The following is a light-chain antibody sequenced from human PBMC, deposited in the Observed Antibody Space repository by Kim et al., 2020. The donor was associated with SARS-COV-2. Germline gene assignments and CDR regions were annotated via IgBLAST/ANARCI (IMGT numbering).Light chain of an antibody. V-gene: IGKV1-39*01. CDR1: QDLNTY. CDR2: AAT. Sequence: DSQMTQSQSSLSASVGDRVTITCRTSQDLNTYMNWYQQKPGKAPTLLIYAATSLQDGVPSRFSGNTSGTYFTLTINSLQPDDFATYYCQQSDDTPIFGQGTRLEIK. J-gene: IGKJ5*01. CDR3: QQSDDTPI.